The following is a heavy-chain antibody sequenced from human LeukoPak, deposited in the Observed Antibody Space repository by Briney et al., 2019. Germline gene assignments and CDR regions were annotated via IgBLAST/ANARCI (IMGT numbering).Heavy chain of an antibody. CDR3: ARDYGDYAYYYYYYMDV. CDR2: IYTRGST. J-gene: IGHJ6*03. CDR1: GGSISSYY. Sequence: PSETLSLTCTVSGGSISSYYWSWIRQPSGKGLEWIGRIYTRGSTNYNPSLKSRVTMSVDTSKNQFSLKLSSVTAADTAVYYCARDYGDYAYYYYYYMDVWGKGTTVAVSS. V-gene: IGHV4-4*07. D-gene: IGHD4-17*01.